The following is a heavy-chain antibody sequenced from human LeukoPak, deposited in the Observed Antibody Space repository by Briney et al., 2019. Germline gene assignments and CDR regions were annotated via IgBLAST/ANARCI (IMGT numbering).Heavy chain of an antibody. CDR2: ISATGSTT. Sequence: GGSLRLSCTASGLTFSTYALSWVRQTPGKGLEWLSVISATGSTTYYADSVRGRFTISRDNSKNTLYLQMNSLRVEDTAVYYCARDDYYESSGSNAFQIWGQGTMVTVSS. CDR1: GLTFSTYA. J-gene: IGHJ3*02. D-gene: IGHD3-22*01. CDR3: ARDDYYESSGSNAFQI. V-gene: IGHV3-23*01.